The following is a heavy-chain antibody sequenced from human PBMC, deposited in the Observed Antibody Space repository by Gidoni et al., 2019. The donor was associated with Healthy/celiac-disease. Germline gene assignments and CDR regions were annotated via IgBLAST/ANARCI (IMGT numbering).Heavy chain of an antibody. CDR1: GFPFSSYA. CDR3: AKAAYASSA. D-gene: IGHD3-22*01. Sequence: EVQLLESGGGLGQPGGSLRLSWSGSGFPFSSYAMSWVRQAPGKGLECVSAIRGSGGSTSYADSVKGRFTISRDNSKNTLYLQMNSLRAEDTAVYYCAKAAYASSAWGQGTLVTVSS. J-gene: IGHJ4*02. CDR2: IRGSGGST. V-gene: IGHV3-23*01.